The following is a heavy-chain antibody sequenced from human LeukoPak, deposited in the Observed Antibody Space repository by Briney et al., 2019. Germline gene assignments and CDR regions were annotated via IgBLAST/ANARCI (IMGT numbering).Heavy chain of an antibody. CDR1: GFTFSSYW. CDR2: ISGSGGST. CDR3: AKGWGPGDKRGSFDY. Sequence: GGSLRLSCAASGFTFSSYWMHWVRQAPGKGLEWVSAISGSGGSTYYADSVKGRFTISRDNSKNTLYLQMNSLRAEDTAVYYCAKGWGPGDKRGSFDYWGQGTLVTVSS. V-gene: IGHV3-23*01. J-gene: IGHJ4*02. D-gene: IGHD1-1*01.